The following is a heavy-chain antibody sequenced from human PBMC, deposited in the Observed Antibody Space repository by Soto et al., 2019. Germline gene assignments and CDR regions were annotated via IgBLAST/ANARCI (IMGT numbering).Heavy chain of an antibody. J-gene: IGHJ5*02. CDR3: ARGRGRYSSGWSWFDP. D-gene: IGHD6-19*01. Sequence: KASETLSLTCGVSGGTIRSPDWWTWVRQPPGKGLEWIGEIFQSGSTNYTPSLESRVTISVGKSKNQFSLTLTSVTAADTAVYFCARGRGRYSSGWSWFDPWGQGILVTVSS. V-gene: IGHV4-4*02. CDR2: IFQSGST. CDR1: GGTIRSPDW.